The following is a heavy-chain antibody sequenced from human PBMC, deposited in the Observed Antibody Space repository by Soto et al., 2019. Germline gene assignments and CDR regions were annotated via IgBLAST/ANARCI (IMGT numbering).Heavy chain of an antibody. Sequence: QVQLVQSGAEVKKPGSSVKVSCKASGGTFSSYAISWVRQAPGQGLEWMGGIIPIFGTANYAQKFQGRVTITADESTSTAYMELSSLRSEDTAVYHCARDTPMASNPFGVFDYWGQGTLVTVSS. D-gene: IGHD3-16*01. J-gene: IGHJ4*02. CDR2: IIPIFGTA. V-gene: IGHV1-69*01. CDR1: GGTFSSYA. CDR3: ARDTPMASNPFGVFDY.